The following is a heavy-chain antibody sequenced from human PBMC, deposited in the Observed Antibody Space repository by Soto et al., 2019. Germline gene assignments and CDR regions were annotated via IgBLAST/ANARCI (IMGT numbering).Heavy chain of an antibody. D-gene: IGHD3-16*01. V-gene: IGHV6-1*01. Sequence: PSQTLSPTRDISGYTVSSNSAGWDWIRQTPWRGLEWLGSKYYRCKWYNNYAVSVKSRITINPDTSKNQFSLQLNSVTPEDTAVYYCARGSSDDVSGNYYMDVWGKGTTVSVS. CDR3: ARGSSDDVSGNYYMDV. J-gene: IGHJ6*03. CDR2: KYYRCKWYN. CDR1: GYTVSSNSAG.